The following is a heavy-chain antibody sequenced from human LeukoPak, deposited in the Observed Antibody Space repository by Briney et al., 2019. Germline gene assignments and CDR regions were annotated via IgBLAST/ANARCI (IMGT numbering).Heavy chain of an antibody. CDR1: GYSFTNYW. CDR3: ARLLGYSYGAAGYYMDV. V-gene: IGHV5-51*01. CDR2: IYPGDSET. Sequence: GESLKISCKGSGYSFTNYWIGWVRQMPGKGLEWMGIIYPGDSETRNSPSFQGQVTISADKSISTAYLQWSSLKASDTAMYYCARLLGYSYGAAGYYMDVWGKGTTVTVSS. D-gene: IGHD5-18*01. J-gene: IGHJ6*03.